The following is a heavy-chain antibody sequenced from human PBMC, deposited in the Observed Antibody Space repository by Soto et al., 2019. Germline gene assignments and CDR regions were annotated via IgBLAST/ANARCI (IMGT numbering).Heavy chain of an antibody. CDR3: AKDRSSGIAATAKMYYYYGMDV. J-gene: IGHJ6*02. D-gene: IGHD6-13*01. CDR1: GFTFSSYG. CDR2: ISYDGSNK. V-gene: IGHV3-30*18. Sequence: QVQLVESGGGVVQPGRSLRLSGAASGFTFSSYGMHWVRQAPGKGLEWVAVISYDGSNKYYADSVKGRFIISRDNSKNTLYLQMNSLRAEDTAVYYCAKDRSSGIAATAKMYYYYGMDVWGQGNTVTVSS.